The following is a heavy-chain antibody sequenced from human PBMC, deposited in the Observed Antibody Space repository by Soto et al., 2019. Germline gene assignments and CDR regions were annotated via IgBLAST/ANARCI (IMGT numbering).Heavy chain of an antibody. D-gene: IGHD3-16*01. CDR2: INPSTGNT. Sequence: ASVKVSCKASGYTFTSYYMHWVRQAPGQGLEWMGRINPSTGNTSYAQKVQGRVTMTRDTSTSTAYMDLGGLTSEDTAVYYRAMVDNYVTPTPQDVWGQGTTVTVSS. J-gene: IGHJ6*02. V-gene: IGHV1-46*01. CDR1: GYTFTSYY. CDR3: AMVDNYVTPTPQDV.